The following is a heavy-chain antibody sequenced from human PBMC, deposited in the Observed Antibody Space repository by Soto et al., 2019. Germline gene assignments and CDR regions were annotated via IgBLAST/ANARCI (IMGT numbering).Heavy chain of an antibody. Sequence: GASVKVSCKASGYTFTSYGISWVRQAPGQGLEWMGWISAYNGNTNYAQKLQGRVTMTTDTSTSTAYMELRSLRSDDTAAYYCARDPYRGDFWSGYYAYYYYGMDVWGQGTTVTVSS. D-gene: IGHD3-3*01. V-gene: IGHV1-18*01. CDR3: ARDPYRGDFWSGYYAYYYYGMDV. J-gene: IGHJ6*02. CDR1: GYTFTSYG. CDR2: ISAYNGNT.